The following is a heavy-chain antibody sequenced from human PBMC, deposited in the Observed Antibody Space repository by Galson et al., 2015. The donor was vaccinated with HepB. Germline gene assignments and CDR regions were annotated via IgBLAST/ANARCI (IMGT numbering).Heavy chain of an antibody. D-gene: IGHD2-15*01. CDR3: ARDVEAVIDY. CDR1: GYAFTSYY. CDR2: INPSGGST. Sequence: SVKASCKASGYAFTSYYMHWVRQAPGQGLEWMGIINPSGGSTSYAQKFQGRVTMTRDTSTSTVYMELSSLRSEDTAVYYCARDVEAVIDYWGQGTLVTVSS. V-gene: IGHV1-46*01. J-gene: IGHJ4*02.